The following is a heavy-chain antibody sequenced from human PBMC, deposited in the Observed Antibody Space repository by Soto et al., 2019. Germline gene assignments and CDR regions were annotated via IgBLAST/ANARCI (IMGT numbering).Heavy chain of an antibody. CDR3: ARDLAGGLPVY. V-gene: IGHV3-48*01. D-gene: IGHD3-10*01. CDR2: ISRSSSTI. CDR1: GFTLSRYS. J-gene: IGHJ4*02. Sequence: EVQLVESGGGLVQPGGSLRLSCVASGFTLSRYSMNWVRQAPGKGLEWVSYISRSSSTIYYADSVKGRFTTSRDNAENSLYLQMNSLRGEDTAVYYCARDLAGGLPVYGGQGTRVTVSS.